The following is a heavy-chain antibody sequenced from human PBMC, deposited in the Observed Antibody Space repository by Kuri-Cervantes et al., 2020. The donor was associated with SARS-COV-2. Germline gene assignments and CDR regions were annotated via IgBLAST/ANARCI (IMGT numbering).Heavy chain of an antibody. CDR1: GYTFTSYY. D-gene: IGHD3-9*01. CDR3: AGGRSYDILTGYYISTPFDY. Sequence: ASVKVSCKASGYTFTSYYMHWVRQAPGQGLEWMGIINPSGGSTSYAQKFQGRVTMTRDTSTSTVYMELSSLRSGDTAVYYCAGGRSYDILTGYYISTPFDYWGQGTLVTVSS. V-gene: IGHV1-46*01. J-gene: IGHJ4*02. CDR2: INPSGGST.